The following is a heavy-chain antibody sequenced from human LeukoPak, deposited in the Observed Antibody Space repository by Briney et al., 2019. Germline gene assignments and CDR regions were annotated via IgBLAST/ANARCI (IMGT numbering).Heavy chain of an antibody. CDR2: IRYDGSNK. Sequence: GGSLRLSCAASGFTFSSYGMLWVRQAPGKGQEWVAFIRYDGSNKYYADSVKGRFTISRDNSKNTLYLQMNSLRAEDTAVYYCAKDTSSGWYFAYYYYYMDVWGKGTTVTISS. J-gene: IGHJ6*03. CDR3: AKDTSSGWYFAYYYYYMDV. D-gene: IGHD6-19*01. CDR1: GFTFSSYG. V-gene: IGHV3-30*02.